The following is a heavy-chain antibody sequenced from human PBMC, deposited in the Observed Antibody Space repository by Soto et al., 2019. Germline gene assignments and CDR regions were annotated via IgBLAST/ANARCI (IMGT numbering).Heavy chain of an antibody. D-gene: IGHD4-17*01. CDR3: STAHRSTTPEY. V-gene: IGHV3-7*01. J-gene: IGHJ4*02. CDR2: IKRDGSEK. CDR1: GFTFSAYW. Sequence: GGSLRLSCAASGFTFSAYWMRWVRQAPGKGLESVANIKRDGSEKSYVDSVRGRFTISRDNAQNLLFLEMNSLTAEDAAVYYCSTAHRSTTPEYWGQGTPVTVSS.